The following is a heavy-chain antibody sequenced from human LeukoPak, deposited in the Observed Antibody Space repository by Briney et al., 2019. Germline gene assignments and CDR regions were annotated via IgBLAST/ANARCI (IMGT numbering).Heavy chain of an antibody. CDR1: GVTFSSYA. D-gene: IGHD3-3*01. V-gene: IGHV3-23*01. Sequence: GGSLRLSCAASGVTFSSYAMSWVRQAPGKGLEWVSTISGSGGSTYSADSMKGRFTISRDNSKNRLYLQMNSLRAEDTAVYYCAKVYYDFWSGPCNYWGQGTLVTVSS. CDR3: AKVYYDFWSGPCNY. CDR2: ISGSGGST. J-gene: IGHJ4*02.